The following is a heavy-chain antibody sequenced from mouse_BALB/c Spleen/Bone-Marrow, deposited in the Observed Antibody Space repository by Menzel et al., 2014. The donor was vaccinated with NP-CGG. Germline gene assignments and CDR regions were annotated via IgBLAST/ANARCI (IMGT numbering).Heavy chain of an antibody. CDR2: IWAGGST. V-gene: IGHV2-9*02. Sequence: VQGVESGPGLVAPSQSLSITCTVSGFSLTSYGVHWVRQPPGKGLEWLGVIWAGGSTNYNSALMSRLSISKDNSKSQVFLKMNSLQTDDTAMYYCARGADAYYSAMDYWGQGTSVTVSS. J-gene: IGHJ4*01. D-gene: IGHD2-12*01. CDR3: ARGADAYYSAMDY. CDR1: GFSLTSYG.